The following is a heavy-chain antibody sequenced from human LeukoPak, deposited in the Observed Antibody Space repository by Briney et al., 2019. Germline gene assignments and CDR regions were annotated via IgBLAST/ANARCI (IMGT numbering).Heavy chain of an antibody. V-gene: IGHV3-7*01. CDR3: ARRGGSSSRRSPIDY. CDR1: GSTFSDYW. Sequence: PGGSLRLSCTASGSTFSDYWMTWVRQAPGKGPEWVANIKQDGSQRYYVDSVRGRFTISRDNAKNSLFLQMNGLRAEDTAVYYCARRGGSSSRRSPIDYWGQGTLVTVSS. D-gene: IGHD6-6*01. CDR2: IKQDGSQR. J-gene: IGHJ4*02.